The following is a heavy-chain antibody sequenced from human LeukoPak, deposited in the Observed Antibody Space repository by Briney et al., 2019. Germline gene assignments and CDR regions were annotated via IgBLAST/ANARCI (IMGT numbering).Heavy chain of an antibody. D-gene: IGHD2-2*01. CDR2: INPNSGGT. J-gene: IGHJ5*02. CDR3: ARDKGSSTSSINWFDP. Sequence: ASVKVSCKASGYTFTGYYMRWVRQAPGQGLEWMGWINPNSGGTNYAQKLQSRVTMTTDTSTSTAYMELRSLRSDDTAVYYCARDKGSSTSSINWFDPWGQGTLVTVSS. CDR1: GYTFTGYY. V-gene: IGHV1-2*02.